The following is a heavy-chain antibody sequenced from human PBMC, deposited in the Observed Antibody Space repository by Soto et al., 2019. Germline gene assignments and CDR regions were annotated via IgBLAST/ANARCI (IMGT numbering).Heavy chain of an antibody. CDR1: GFTFGDYA. CDR2: IRSKAYGGTT. J-gene: IGHJ6*02. Sequence: GVLRLSCTASGFTFGDYAMSWVRQAPGKGLEWVGFIRSKAYGGTTEYAASVKGRFTISRDDSKSIAYLQMNSLKTEDTAVYYCTRDHYGYCSSTSCSYGMDVWGQGTTVTVSS. CDR3: TRDHYGYCSSTSCSYGMDV. V-gene: IGHV3-49*04. D-gene: IGHD2-2*01.